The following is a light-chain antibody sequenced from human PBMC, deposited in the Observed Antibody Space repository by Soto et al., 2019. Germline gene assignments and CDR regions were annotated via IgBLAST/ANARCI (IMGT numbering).Light chain of an antibody. CDR3: SSYTDIALDVV. J-gene: IGLJ2*01. V-gene: IGLV2-14*01. Sequence: SVLTQPASVSGSPGQSITISCTGTSSVIGDYDYVSWYQHLPGKAPKLLISDVTHRPSGVSDRFSGSKSGNTASLTISGVRPEDEADYYCSSYTDIALDVVFGGGTKLTVL. CDR1: SSVIGDYDY. CDR2: DVT.